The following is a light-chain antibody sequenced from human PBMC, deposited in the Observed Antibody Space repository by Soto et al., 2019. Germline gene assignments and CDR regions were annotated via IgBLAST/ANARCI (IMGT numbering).Light chain of an antibody. CDR2: NAF. CDR1: QGIRNH. V-gene: IGKV1-17*01. CDR3: LQHDTYPLT. J-gene: IGKJ1*01. Sequence: DIQMTQSPSSLSASVGDRVTITCRASQGIRNHLLGWYQQKPGKAPKCLIYNAFSLQSGVPSRFGGSGSGTEFTLTISSLQPEDFATYYCLQHDTYPLTFGQGTKVEIK.